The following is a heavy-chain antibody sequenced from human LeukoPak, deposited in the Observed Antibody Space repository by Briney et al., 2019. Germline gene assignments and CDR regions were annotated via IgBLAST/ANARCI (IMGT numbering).Heavy chain of an antibody. V-gene: IGHV3-21*01. D-gene: IGHD6-13*01. J-gene: IGHJ4*02. CDR3: ASRAAAGTQTDY. Sequence: GGSLRLSCAASGFTFSSYSMNWVRQAPGKGLEWVSSISSSSSYIYYADSVKGRFTISRDNAKNSLYLQMNSLRAEDTAVHYCASRAAAGTQTDYWGQGTLVTVSS. CDR1: GFTFSSYS. CDR2: ISSSSSYI.